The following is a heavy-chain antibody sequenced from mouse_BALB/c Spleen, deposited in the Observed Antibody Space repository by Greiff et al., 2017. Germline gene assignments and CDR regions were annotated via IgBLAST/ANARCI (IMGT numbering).Heavy chain of an antibody. CDR2: FYPGSGSI. CDR1: GYTFTEYI. CDR3: ARHERYYGSSYGYFDY. Sequence: QVQLQQSGAGLVKPGASVKLSCKASGYTFTEYIIHWVKQRSGQGLEWIGWFYPGSGSIKYNEKFKDKATLTADKSSSTVYMELSRLTSEDSAVYFCARHERYYGSSYGYFDYWGQGTTLTVSS. V-gene: IGHV1-62-2*01. D-gene: IGHD1-1*01. J-gene: IGHJ2*01.